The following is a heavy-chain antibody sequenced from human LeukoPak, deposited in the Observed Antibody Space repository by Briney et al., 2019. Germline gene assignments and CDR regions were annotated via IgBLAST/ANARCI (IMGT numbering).Heavy chain of an antibody. D-gene: IGHD1-14*01. V-gene: IGHV1-24*01. CDR3: ATVDRNDRVMDV. CDR2: FDPEDGET. J-gene: IGHJ6*02. CDR1: GYTLTELS. Sequence: ASVKVSCKVSGYTLTELSMHWVRQAPGKGLEWMGGFDPEDGETIYAQKFQGRVTMTEDTSTDTAYMELSSLRSEDTAVYYCATVDRNDRVMDVWGQETTVTVSS.